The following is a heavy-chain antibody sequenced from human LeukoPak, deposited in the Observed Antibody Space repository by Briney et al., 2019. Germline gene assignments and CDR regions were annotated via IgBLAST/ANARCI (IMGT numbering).Heavy chain of an antibody. CDR1: GGSISSSSYY. CDR2: IYHSGST. Sequence: PSETLSLTCTVSGGSISSSSYYWGWIRQPPGKGLEWIGYIYHSGSTYYNPSLKSRVTISVDRSKNQFSLKLSSVTAADTAVYYCARWTHSSSWYYWFDPWGQGTLVTVSS. D-gene: IGHD6-13*01. V-gene: IGHV4-39*07. J-gene: IGHJ5*02. CDR3: ARWTHSSSWYYWFDP.